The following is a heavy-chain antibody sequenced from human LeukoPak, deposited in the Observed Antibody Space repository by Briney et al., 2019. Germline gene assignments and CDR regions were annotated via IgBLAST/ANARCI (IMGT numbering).Heavy chain of an antibody. CDR2: INPNSGGT. Sequence: GASVKVSCKASGYTFTGYYTHWVRQAPGQGLEWMGWINPNSGGTNYAQKFQGRVTMTRDTSISTAYMELSRLRSDDTAVYYCARDRIAARWFDPWGQGTLVTVSS. CDR1: GYTFTGYY. J-gene: IGHJ5*02. D-gene: IGHD6-6*01. CDR3: ARDRIAARWFDP. V-gene: IGHV1-2*02.